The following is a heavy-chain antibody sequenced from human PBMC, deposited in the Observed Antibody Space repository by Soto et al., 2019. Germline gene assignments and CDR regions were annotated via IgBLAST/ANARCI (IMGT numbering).Heavy chain of an antibody. Sequence: PGGSLRLSCAGSGFMFSNFAMTWVRQAPGKGLEWVSTTRSNGEHTYYADSVKGRFTVSRDNSKNTLFLEMSSLRAEDTAIYYCAKDSKSVSVSAARVYGMDVWGQGTAVPVS. J-gene: IGHJ6*02. D-gene: IGHD2-2*01. CDR2: TRSNGEHT. V-gene: IGHV3-23*01. CDR3: AKDSKSVSVSAARVYGMDV. CDR1: GFMFSNFA.